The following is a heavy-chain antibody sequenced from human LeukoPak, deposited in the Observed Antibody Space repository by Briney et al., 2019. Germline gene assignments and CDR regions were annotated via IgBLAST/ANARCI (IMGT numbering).Heavy chain of an antibody. CDR1: GYTFTSYY. CDR2: INPSGGST. Sequence: ASVKVSCKASGYTFTSYYMHWVRQAPGQGFEWMGIINPSGGSTSYAQKFQGRVTMTRDTSTSTVYMELSSLRSEDTAVYYCARGNTVSGDYYYGMDVWGQGTTVTVSS. D-gene: IGHD4-17*01. V-gene: IGHV1-46*01. CDR3: ARGNTVSGDYYYGMDV. J-gene: IGHJ6*02.